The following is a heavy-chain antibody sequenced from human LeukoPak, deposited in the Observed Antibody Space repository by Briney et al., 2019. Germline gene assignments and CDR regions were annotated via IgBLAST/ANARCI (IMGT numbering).Heavy chain of an antibody. CDR3: ARVEQRVAEAGTSALDL. CDR2: INRDGGLT. CDR1: GFTFSENW. Sequence: GGSLRLSCVASGFTFSENWMHWVRQAPGKGLAWVSHINRDGGLTNYADSVKGRFTISRDNARNSLYLQMSSLRVEDTAVYFCARVEQRVAEAGTSALDLGGQGTWVTVSP. D-gene: IGHD6-13*01. J-gene: IGHJ3*01. V-gene: IGHV3-74*01.